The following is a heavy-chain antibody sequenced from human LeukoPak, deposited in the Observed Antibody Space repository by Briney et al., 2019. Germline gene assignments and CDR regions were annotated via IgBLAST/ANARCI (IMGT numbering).Heavy chain of an antibody. CDR3: ARDGAVPGSYNWFDL. V-gene: IGHV1-2*02. CDR1: GYTFTGYY. J-gene: IGHJ5*02. Sequence: GASVKVSCKASGYTFTGYYMHWVRQAPGQGLEWMGWINPDTGATRWPQKFQCRVTMTRDASISIAYMEVSSLRYDDTAVYYCARDGAVPGSYNWFDLWGQGTLVTVSS. CDR2: INPDTGAT. D-gene: IGHD6-19*01.